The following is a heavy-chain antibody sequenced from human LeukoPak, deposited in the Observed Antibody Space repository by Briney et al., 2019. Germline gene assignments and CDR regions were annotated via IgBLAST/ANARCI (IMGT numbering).Heavy chain of an antibody. CDR3: ARGGYCSSTSCYSDYWFDP. CDR2: ISAYNGNT. V-gene: IGHV1-18*01. D-gene: IGHD2-2*02. J-gene: IGHJ5*02. CDR1: GYTFTSDG. Sequence: ASVKVSCKASGYTFTSDGISWVRQAPGQGLEWMGWISAYNGNTNYAQKLQGRVTMTTDTSTSTAYMELRSLRSDDTAVYYCARGGYCSSTSCYSDYWFDPWGQGTLVTVSS.